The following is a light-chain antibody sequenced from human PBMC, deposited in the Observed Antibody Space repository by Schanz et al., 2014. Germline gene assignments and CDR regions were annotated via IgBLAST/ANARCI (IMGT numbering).Light chain of an antibody. CDR1: QSVGNNY. J-gene: IGKJ4*01. V-gene: IGKV3-11*01. Sequence: EIVLTQSPDTLSLSPGERATLSCRASQSVGNNYLAWYQQKPGQAPRLLMYDASNRATGIPARFSGSGSGTDFTLTISSVEPEDFAVYYCQQRSNWPLTFGGGTKVEIK. CDR2: DAS. CDR3: QQRSNWPLT.